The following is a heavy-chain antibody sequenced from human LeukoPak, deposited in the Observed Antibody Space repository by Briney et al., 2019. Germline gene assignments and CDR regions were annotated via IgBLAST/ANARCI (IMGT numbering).Heavy chain of an antibody. D-gene: IGHD2-2*01. CDR3: ARDVGCSSTSCYVDAFDI. Sequence: ASVKVSCKASGYTFTSYYMHWVRQAPGQGLEWMGIINPTGGSTSYAQKFQGRVTMTRDTSTSTVYMELSSLRSEDTAVYYCARDVGCSSTSCYVDAFDIWGQGTMVTVSS. CDR1: GYTFTSYY. CDR2: INPTGGST. J-gene: IGHJ3*02. V-gene: IGHV1-46*01.